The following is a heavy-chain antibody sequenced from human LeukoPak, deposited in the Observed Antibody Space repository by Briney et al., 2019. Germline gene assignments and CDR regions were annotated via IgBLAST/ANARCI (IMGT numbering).Heavy chain of an antibody. D-gene: IGHD2-2*01. V-gene: IGHV4-34*01. CDR3: ARQYCSSTSCYDFSGTEADY. CDR1: GGSFSGYY. J-gene: IGHJ4*02. CDR2: INHSGST. Sequence: SETLSLTCAVYGGSFSGYYCSWISQPPGTGLGWIGEINHSGSTNNNPSLKSRVTISVDTSKIQFSLKLSSVTAADTAVYYCARQYCSSTSCYDFSGTEADYWGQGTLVTVSS.